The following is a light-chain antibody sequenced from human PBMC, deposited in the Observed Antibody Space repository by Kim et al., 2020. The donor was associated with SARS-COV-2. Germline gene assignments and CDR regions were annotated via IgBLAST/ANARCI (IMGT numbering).Light chain of an antibody. Sequence: SPGERATLSCRASQTVSSKFAWYKHKPGQAPRLLIHGIYTRGTGGPARRSGSGSGTEFTLTISSLQFEDVAVDYCQQYYNWSPVTFGGGTKVDIK. V-gene: IGKV3-15*01. J-gene: IGKJ4*01. CDR1: QTVSSK. CDR2: GIY. CDR3: QQYYNWSPVT.